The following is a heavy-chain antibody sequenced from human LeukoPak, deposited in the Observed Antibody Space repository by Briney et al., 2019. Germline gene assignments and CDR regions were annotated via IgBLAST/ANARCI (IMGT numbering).Heavy chain of an antibody. V-gene: IGHV3-30*18. CDR3: AKDSLITMVRGVVVNYYGMDV. Sequence: GRSLRLSCAASGFTFSSYGMHWVRQAPGEGLEWVAVISYDGSNKYYADSVKGRFTISRDNSKNTLYLQMNSLRAEDTAVYYCAKDSLITMVRGVVVNYYGMDVWGKGTTVTVSS. J-gene: IGHJ6*04. CDR1: GFTFSSYG. CDR2: ISYDGSNK. D-gene: IGHD3-10*01.